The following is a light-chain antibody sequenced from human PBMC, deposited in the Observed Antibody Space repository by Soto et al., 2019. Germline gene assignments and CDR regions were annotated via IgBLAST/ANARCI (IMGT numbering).Light chain of an antibody. J-gene: IGLJ3*02. CDR1: FSHIGRNT. V-gene: IGLV1-44*01. CDR2: SNT. CDR3: AVWDDSLSGWV. Sequence: QAVVTQPPSASGTPGQRVTISCSGSFSHIGRNTVNWYQQFPGKAPKLLIDSNTRRPSGVPDRFSGSKSGTSASLAISGLQSEDESDYYCAVWDDSLSGWVFGGGTKLTVL.